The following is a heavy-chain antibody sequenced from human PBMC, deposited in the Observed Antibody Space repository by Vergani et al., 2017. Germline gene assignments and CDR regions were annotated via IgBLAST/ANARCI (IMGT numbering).Heavy chain of an antibody. Sequence: QVQVVQSGAEVKKSGASVKVSCKTSGYTFSNYYMHWGRQAPGQGLEWMGIINPSGGHTNYAQKFQGRVTMTRDTSTSTGYMELSSLRSEDTAIYYCARGDYGILTGYRYWGQGTLVTVSA. J-gene: IGHJ4*02. V-gene: IGHV1-46*03. CDR2: INPSGGHT. CDR3: ARGDYGILTGYRY. D-gene: IGHD3-9*01. CDR1: GYTFSNYY.